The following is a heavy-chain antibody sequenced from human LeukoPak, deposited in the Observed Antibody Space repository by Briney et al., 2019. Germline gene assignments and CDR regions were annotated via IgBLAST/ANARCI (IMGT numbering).Heavy chain of an antibody. CDR3: ARLTGNYGDY. Sequence: GGSLRLSCAASGFTFSSYAMSWVRQAPGKGLEWVSTISGSGGSTNYADSAKGRFTISRENAKNSLYLQMDSLRAEDTAVYYCARLTGNYGDYWGQGTLVTVSS. CDR2: ISGSGGST. CDR1: GFTFSSYA. J-gene: IGHJ4*02. D-gene: IGHD3-10*01. V-gene: IGHV3-23*01.